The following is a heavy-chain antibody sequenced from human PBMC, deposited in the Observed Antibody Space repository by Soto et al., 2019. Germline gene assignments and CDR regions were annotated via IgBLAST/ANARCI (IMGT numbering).Heavy chain of an antibody. CDR2: IKSKTDGGTT. V-gene: IGHV3-15*07. CDR1: GITFSNAW. CDR3: TTEGFRGYGSGSYIGKNFNY. Sequence: EVQLVESGGGLVKPGGSLRLSCAASGITFSNAWMNWVRQAPGKGLEWVGRIKSKTDGGTTDYAAPVKGRFTISRDDSKNTLYLQMNTLKTEDTAMYYCTTEGFRGYGSGSYIGKNFNYWGQGTLVTVSS. J-gene: IGHJ4*02. D-gene: IGHD3-10*01.